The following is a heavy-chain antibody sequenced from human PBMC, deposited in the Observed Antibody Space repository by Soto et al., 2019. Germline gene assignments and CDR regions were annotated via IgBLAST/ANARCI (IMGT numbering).Heavy chain of an antibody. J-gene: IGHJ6*02. CDR1: GGSFSGYY. D-gene: IGHD6-6*01. CDR2: INHSGST. V-gene: IGHV4-34*01. Sequence: PSETLSLTCAVYGGSFSGYYWSWIRQPPGKGLEWIGEINHSGSTNYNPSLKSRVTISVDTSKNQFSLKLSSVTAADTAVYYCARARYSSSSGHYYGMDVWGQGTTVTVSS. CDR3: ARARYSSSSGHYYGMDV.